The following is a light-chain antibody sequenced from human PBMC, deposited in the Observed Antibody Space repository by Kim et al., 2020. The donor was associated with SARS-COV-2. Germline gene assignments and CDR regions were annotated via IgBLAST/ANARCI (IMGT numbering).Light chain of an antibody. CDR1: SSNIGSNT. J-gene: IGLJ3*02. CDR3: AAWDDSLNCPV. Sequence: QSVLTQPPSASGTPGQRVTISCSGSSSNIGSNTVNWYQQLPGTAPKLLIYSNNQRHSGVPDRFCGSKSGTSASLAISGLQSEDEADYYCAAWDDSLNCPVFGGGTQLTVL. CDR2: SNN. V-gene: IGLV1-44*01.